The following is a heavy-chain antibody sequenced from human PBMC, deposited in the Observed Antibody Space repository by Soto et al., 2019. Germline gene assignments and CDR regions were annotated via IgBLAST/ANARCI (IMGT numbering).Heavy chain of an antibody. CDR3: AAANLEYRSSSGRDYYYGMDV. V-gene: IGHV1-58*01. CDR1: GVTFTSSA. CDR2: IVVGSGNT. D-gene: IGHD6-6*01. Sequence: SSVKVSCKASGVTFTSSAVQXVRQARGQRLEWVGWIVVGSGNTNYAQNFQERVTITGDISTSTAYMELSSLRSEDTAVYYCAAANLEYRSSSGRDYYYGMDVWAQGTTVTVS. J-gene: IGHJ6*02.